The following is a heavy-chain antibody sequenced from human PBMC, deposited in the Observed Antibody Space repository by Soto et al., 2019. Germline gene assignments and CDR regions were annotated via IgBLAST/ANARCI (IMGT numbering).Heavy chain of an antibody. D-gene: IGHD3-10*02. V-gene: IGHV4-31*03. CDR2: IDNSGST. J-gene: IGHJ4*02. CDR3: AGAVSDFDVRRYRTSYFDQ. CDR1: GAYVSTGVYY. Sequence: TRSLTCTVSGAYVSTGVYYWTWIRQHPGKGLEWIGYIDNSGSTYYNPSLTGRVDISVDTSKNQFSLNLQSVTAADTAFYYCAGAVSDFDVRRYRTSYFDQWGQGILVTVSS.